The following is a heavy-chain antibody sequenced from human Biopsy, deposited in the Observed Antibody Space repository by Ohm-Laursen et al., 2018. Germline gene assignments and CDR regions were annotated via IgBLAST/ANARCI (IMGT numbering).Heavy chain of an antibody. Sequence: GTLSLTCIVSDDSFTGHYWTWIRQPPGKGLEWIGHISHTGYTSYKSSLKSRVTISLDTSRKHFSLRLTSLAAADTAVYYCARGSNEYGGLYFPHWGQGTLVTVSS. CDR2: ISHTGYT. CDR1: DDSFTGHY. V-gene: IGHV4-59*11. J-gene: IGHJ1*01. CDR3: ARGSNEYGGLYFPH. D-gene: IGHD4-23*01.